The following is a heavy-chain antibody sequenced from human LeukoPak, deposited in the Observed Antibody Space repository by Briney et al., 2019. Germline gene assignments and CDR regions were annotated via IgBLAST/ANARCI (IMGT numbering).Heavy chain of an antibody. Sequence: PGGSLRLSCVVSGFTFSSYSMHWVRQAPGKGLEWVAVTLYDERNKYYADSVKGRFTIYRDNSKNTLYLQMNSLRAEDTAVYYCARRYSGDSPLDYWGQGTLVTVSS. J-gene: IGHJ4*02. CDR3: ARRYSGDSPLDY. V-gene: IGHV3-30*04. CDR2: TLYDERNK. D-gene: IGHD4-17*01. CDR1: GFTFSSYS.